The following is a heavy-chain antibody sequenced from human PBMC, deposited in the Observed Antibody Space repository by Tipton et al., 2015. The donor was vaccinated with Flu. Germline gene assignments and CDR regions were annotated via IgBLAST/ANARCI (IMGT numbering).Heavy chain of an antibody. D-gene: IGHD2-2*01. Sequence: QVQLVQSGAEVKKPGASVKVSCKASGYTFTGYYMHWVRQAPGQGLEWMGWINPNSGGTNYEQKFQGRVTMTRDTSISTAYMELSRLRSDDTAVYYCARGGVVPAADDAFDIWGQGTMVTVSS. J-gene: IGHJ3*02. CDR1: GYTFTGYY. CDR3: ARGGVVPAADDAFDI. V-gene: IGHV1-2*02. CDR2: INPNSGGT.